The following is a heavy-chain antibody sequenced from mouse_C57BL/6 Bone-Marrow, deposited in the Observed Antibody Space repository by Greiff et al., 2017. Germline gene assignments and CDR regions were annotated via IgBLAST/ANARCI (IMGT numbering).Heavy chain of an antibody. D-gene: IGHD1-1*01. Sequence: EVQLQQSGPELVKPGASVKISCKASGYTFTDYYMNWVKQSHGKSLEWIGDINPNNGGTSYNQKFKGKATLTVDKSSSTAYMELRSLTSEDSAVYYCARGGIYYYGRFDYWGQGTTLTVSS. CDR2: INPNNGGT. CDR3: ARGGIYYYGRFDY. CDR1: GYTFTDYY. V-gene: IGHV1-26*01. J-gene: IGHJ2*01.